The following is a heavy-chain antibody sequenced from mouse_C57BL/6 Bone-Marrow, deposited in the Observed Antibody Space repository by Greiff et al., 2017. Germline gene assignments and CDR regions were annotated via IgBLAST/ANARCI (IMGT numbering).Heavy chain of an antibody. CDR3: AILYGSSLACFAY. D-gene: IGHD1-1*01. V-gene: IGHV1-74*01. J-gene: IGHJ3*01. CDR2: IHPSDSDT. Sequence: VQLQQPGAELVKPGASVKVSCKASGYTFTSYWMHWVKQRPGQGLEWIGRIHPSDSDTNYNQKFKGKATLTVDKSSSTAYMQLSSLTSEDSAVYYCAILYGSSLACFAYWGQGTLVTVSA. CDR1: GYTFTSYW.